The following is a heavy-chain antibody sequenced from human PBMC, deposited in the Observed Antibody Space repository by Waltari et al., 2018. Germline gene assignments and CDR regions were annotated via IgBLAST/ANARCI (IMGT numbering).Heavy chain of an antibody. CDR2: ISYDGSNK. J-gene: IGHJ4*02. CDR3: AKVSGSIRDRRGSPPGDY. V-gene: IGHV3-30*18. D-gene: IGHD3-10*01. CDR1: GFTFSSYG. Sequence: QVPLVESGGGVVQPGRSLRLSCAASGFTFSSYGMHWVRQAPGKGLEWVALISYDGSNKYYADSVKGRFTISRDNSKNTLYLQMSSLRAEDTAVYYCAKVSGSIRDRRGSPPGDYWGQGTLVTVSS.